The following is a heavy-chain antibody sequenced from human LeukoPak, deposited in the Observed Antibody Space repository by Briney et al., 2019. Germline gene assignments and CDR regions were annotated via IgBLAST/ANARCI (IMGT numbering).Heavy chain of an antibody. CDR1: GGTFSSYA. CDR2: IIPIFGTA. CDR3: ARDSWIAAAGIGVVRWFWFDP. V-gene: IGHV1-69*05. J-gene: IGHJ5*02. Sequence: SVKVSCKASGGTFSSYAISWVRQAPGQGLEWMGGIIPIFGTANYAQKFQGRVTITTDESTSTAYMELSSLRSEDTAVYYCARDSWIAAAGIGVVRWFWFDPWGQGTLVTVSS. D-gene: IGHD6-13*01.